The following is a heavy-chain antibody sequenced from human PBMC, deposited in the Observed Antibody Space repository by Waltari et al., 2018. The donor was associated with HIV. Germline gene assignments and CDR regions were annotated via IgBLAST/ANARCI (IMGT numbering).Heavy chain of an antibody. CDR2: IYYTGTP. Sequence: QLQLQESGPGLVRPSETLSLTCSVSGGSIRSSGHYWGWLRQSSGKGLEWVGSIYYTGTPYYSPYLKNRLTMSVDATKGQFSLTLKSVTAADTAIYYCARGTIESGVTAGFGFWGQGTLVAVSS. CDR1: GGSIRSSGHY. V-gene: IGHV4-39*01. J-gene: IGHJ4*02. D-gene: IGHD2-21*02. CDR3: ARGTIESGVTAGFGF.